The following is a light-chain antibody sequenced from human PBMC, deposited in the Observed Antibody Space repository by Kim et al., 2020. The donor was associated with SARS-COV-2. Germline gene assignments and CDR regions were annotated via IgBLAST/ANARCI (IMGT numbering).Light chain of an antibody. CDR3: QSYDSSNQVV. Sequence: NFMLTQPHSVSESPGKTVTISCTRSSGSIASNYVQWYQQRLGSAPTTVIYEDNQRPSGVPDRFSGSIDSSSNSASLTISGLKTEDEADYYCQSYDSSNQVVFGGGTQLTVL. CDR1: SGSIASNY. V-gene: IGLV6-57*04. J-gene: IGLJ2*01. CDR2: EDN.